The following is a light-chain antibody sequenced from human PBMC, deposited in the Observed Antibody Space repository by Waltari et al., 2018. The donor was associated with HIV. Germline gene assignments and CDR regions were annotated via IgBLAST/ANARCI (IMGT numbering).Light chain of an antibody. CDR2: HDG. V-gene: IGLV3-21*04. CDR3: QMWDSTTDQEV. Sequence: SDVLPQPPSVSVAPGGTARLTCGLCNPDKRTSPEQQQQPGQAPVLVIYHDGDRPSGIPERFSGSNSGTSATLTISGVEVGDEADYYCQMWDSTTDQEVFGGGTKVTVL. J-gene: IGLJ3*02. CDR1: NPDKRT.